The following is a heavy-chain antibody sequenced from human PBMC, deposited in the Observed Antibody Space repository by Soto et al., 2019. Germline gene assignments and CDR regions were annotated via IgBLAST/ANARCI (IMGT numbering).Heavy chain of an antibody. CDR1: GYSFTSYW. Sequence: GESLKISCKGSGYSFTSYWIDWVRQMPGKGLEWMGIIYPGDSDTRYSPSFQGQVTISADKSISTAYLQWSSLKASDTAMYYCARQPGIFGVRQYYMDVWGKGTTVTVSS. CDR3: ARQPGIFGVRQYYMDV. J-gene: IGHJ6*03. CDR2: IYPGDSDT. V-gene: IGHV5-51*01. D-gene: IGHD3-3*01.